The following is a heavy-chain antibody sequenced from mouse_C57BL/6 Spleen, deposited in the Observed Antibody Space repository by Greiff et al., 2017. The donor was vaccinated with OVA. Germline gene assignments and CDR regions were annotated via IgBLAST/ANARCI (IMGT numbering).Heavy chain of an antibody. V-gene: IGHV5-17*01. CDR2: ISSGSSTI. CDR1: GFTFSDYG. D-gene: IGHD2-12*01. J-gene: IGHJ2*01. CDR3: ARRCYDYCDY. Sequence: EVNLVESGGGLVKPGGSLKLSCAASGFTFSDYGMHWVRQAPEKGLEWVAYISSGSSTIYYAETVKGRFTISRDNAKNTLFLQMTSLRSEDTAMYYCARRCYDYCDYWGQGTTLTVSS.